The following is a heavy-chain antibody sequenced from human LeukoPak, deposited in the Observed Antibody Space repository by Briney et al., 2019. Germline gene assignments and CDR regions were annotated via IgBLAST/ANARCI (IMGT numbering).Heavy chain of an antibody. V-gene: IGHV1-69*05. D-gene: IGHD4/OR15-4a*01. CDR2: IIPIFGTA. J-gene: IGHJ4*02. CDR3: ARSRATMGLDQDY. CDR1: GGTFSSYA. Sequence: SVKVSCKASGGTFSSYAISWVRQAPGQGLEWMGRIIPIFGTANYAQEFQGRVTITTDESTSTAYMELSSLRSEDTAVYYCARSRATMGLDQDYWGQGTLVTVSS.